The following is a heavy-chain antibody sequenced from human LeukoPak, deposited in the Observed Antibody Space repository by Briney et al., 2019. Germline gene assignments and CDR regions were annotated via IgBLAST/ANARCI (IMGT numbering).Heavy chain of an antibody. Sequence: SETLSLTCTVSGASLNISYWSWIRQPPGKGLEWIGYIYYSGSTNYNPSLTSRVTISVDTSKNQFSLKLNSVTAADTAVYYCARRLKNGDNSHDAFDIWGQGTIVTVSS. D-gene: IGHD4-23*01. CDR1: GASLNISY. V-gene: IGHV4-59*08. CDR3: ARRLKNGDNSHDAFDI. J-gene: IGHJ3*02. CDR2: IYYSGST.